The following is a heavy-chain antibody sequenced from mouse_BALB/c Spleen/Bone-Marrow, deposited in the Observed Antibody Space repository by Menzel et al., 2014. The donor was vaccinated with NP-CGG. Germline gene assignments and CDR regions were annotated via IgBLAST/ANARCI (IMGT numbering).Heavy chain of an antibody. Sequence: EVHLVEPGGDLVKPGGSLKLSCAASGFTFSHYGMSWVRQTPDKRLEWVATIGSGGTYIYYSDSVKGRFTISRDNAKNILYLQMSSLKSEDTAMYYCARHLLLRSSNTMDYWGQGTSVTVSS. CDR3: ARHLLLRSSNTMDY. D-gene: IGHD1-1*01. V-gene: IGHV5-6*01. J-gene: IGHJ4*01. CDR1: GFTFSHYG. CDR2: IGSGGTYI.